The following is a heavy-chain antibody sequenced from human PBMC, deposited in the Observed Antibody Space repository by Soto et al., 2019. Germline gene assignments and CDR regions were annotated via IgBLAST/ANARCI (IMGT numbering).Heavy chain of an antibody. Sequence: GASVKVSCKASGYTFTDYYIHWVRQAPGQGLEWMGIINPSDRSTSYAQKFQGRVTMTRDTSTSTVYMELSSLRSEDTAVYYCARDRSTYDFWSGQPNWFDPWGQGTLVTVSS. CDR2: INPSDRST. D-gene: IGHD3-3*01. V-gene: IGHV1-46*01. CDR1: GYTFTDYY. J-gene: IGHJ5*02. CDR3: ARDRSTYDFWSGQPNWFDP.